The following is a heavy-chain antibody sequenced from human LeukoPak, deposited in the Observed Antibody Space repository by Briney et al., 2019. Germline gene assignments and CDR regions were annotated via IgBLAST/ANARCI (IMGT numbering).Heavy chain of an antibody. CDR3: ARGAQFYYDTSGYFDY. J-gene: IGHJ4*02. Sequence: SETLSLTCTVSGGSISSPSYSWGWIRQSAGKGLEWIGYISHTGGTLDNPSLTSRVTMSLDRSRSQFSLRLSSVTAADTAVYYCARGAQFYYDTSGYFDYWGQGILVTVSS. CDR1: GGSISSPSYS. D-gene: IGHD3-22*01. CDR2: ISHTGGT. V-gene: IGHV4-30-2*06.